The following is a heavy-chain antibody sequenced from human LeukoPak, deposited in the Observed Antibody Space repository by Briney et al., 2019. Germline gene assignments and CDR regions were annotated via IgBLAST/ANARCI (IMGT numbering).Heavy chain of an antibody. V-gene: IGHV3-7*01. J-gene: IGHJ5*02. CDR2: IKQDGSEK. CDR3: AKIAAAFKGKNWFDP. Sequence: GGSLRLSCAASGFTFSSYWMSWVRQAPGKGLEWVANIKQDGSEKYYVDSVKGRFTISRDNAKNSLYLQMNSLRAEDTAVYYCAKIAAAFKGKNWFDPWGQGTLVTVSS. CDR1: GFTFSSYW. D-gene: IGHD6-13*01.